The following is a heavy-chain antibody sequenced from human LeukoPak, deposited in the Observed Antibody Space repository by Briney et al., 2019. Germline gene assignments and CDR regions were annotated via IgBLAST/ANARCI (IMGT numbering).Heavy chain of an antibody. Sequence: ASVKVSCTASGHTFTRYYMHWVRQAPGHRLEWMGWINPNRGGTNSAQKFQGRVTMSRATSISTATMELSRLRSDDTAVYYCARSPRYYGMDVWGQGTTVTVS. CDR1: GHTFTRYY. J-gene: IGHJ6*02. CDR3: ARSPRYYGMDV. CDR2: INPNRGGT. V-gene: IGHV1-2*02.